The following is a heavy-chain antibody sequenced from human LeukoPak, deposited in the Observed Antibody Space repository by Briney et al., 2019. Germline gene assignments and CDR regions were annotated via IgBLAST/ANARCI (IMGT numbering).Heavy chain of an antibody. CDR3: ARAGYSGSYPPGLHYYYMDV. J-gene: IGHJ6*03. Sequence: SVKVSCKASGGTFSSYAISWVRQAPGQGLEWMGGIIPIFGIANYAQKFQGRVTITTDESTSTAYMELSSLRSEDTAVYYCARAGYSGSYPPGLHYYYMDVWGKGTTVTVSS. CDR1: GGTFSSYA. CDR2: IIPIFGIA. V-gene: IGHV1-69*05. D-gene: IGHD1-26*01.